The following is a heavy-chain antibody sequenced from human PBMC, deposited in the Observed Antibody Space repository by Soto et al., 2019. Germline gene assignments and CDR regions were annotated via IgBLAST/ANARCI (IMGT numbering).Heavy chain of an antibody. CDR2: IYYSGST. D-gene: IGHD1-7*01. V-gene: IGHV4-59*01. J-gene: IGHJ6*03. Sequence: SETLSLTCTVSGGSISSYYWSWIRQPPGKGLEWIGYIYYSGSTNYNPSLKSRVTISVDTSKNQFSLKLSSVTAADTAVYYCARGRDNWNYRFYYYYYMDVWGKGTTVTVSS. CDR3: ARGRDNWNYRFYYYYYMDV. CDR1: GGSISSYY.